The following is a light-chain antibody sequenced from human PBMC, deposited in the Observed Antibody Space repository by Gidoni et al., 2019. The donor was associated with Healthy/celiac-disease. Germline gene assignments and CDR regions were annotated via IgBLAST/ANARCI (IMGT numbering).Light chain of an antibody. J-gene: IGKJ3*01. Sequence: DSVMTQSPLSLPVTPGEPASISCRSSQSLLHSNGYNYLDWYLQKPGQSPQLLIYLGSNRASGVPDRFSGSGSGTDFTLKISRVEAEDVGVYYCMQALQTQFTFGPGTKVEIK. CDR1: QSLLHSNGYNY. V-gene: IGKV2-28*01. CDR3: MQALQTQFT. CDR2: LGS.